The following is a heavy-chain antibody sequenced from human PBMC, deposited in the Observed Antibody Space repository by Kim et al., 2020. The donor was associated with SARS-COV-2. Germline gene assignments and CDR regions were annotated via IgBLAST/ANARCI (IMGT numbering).Heavy chain of an antibody. Sequence: GGSLRLSCAASGFTFDDYAMHWVRQAPGKGLEWVSGISWNSGSIGYADSVKGRFTISRDNAKNSLYLQMNSLRAEDTALYYCAKSASSGPNPIWSGYSPLDYWGQGTLVTVSS. CDR1: GFTFDDYA. CDR3: AKSASSGPNPIWSGYSPLDY. D-gene: IGHD3-3*01. J-gene: IGHJ4*02. CDR2: ISWNSGSI. V-gene: IGHV3-9*01.